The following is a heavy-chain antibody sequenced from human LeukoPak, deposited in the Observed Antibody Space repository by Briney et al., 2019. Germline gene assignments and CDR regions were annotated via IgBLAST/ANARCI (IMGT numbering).Heavy chain of an antibody. CDR1: GFTFSSYA. CDR3: ARDRGHAHGY. D-gene: IGHD3-10*01. Sequence: GGSLRLSCAASGFTFSSYAMSWVRQAPGKGLEWVSAISGSGGSTYYADSVKGRFTISRDNYKNTLYLQMNSLRPEDTAVNYCARDRGHAHGYCGEGTLVTVSS. CDR2: ISGSGGST. J-gene: IGHJ4*02. V-gene: IGHV3-23*01.